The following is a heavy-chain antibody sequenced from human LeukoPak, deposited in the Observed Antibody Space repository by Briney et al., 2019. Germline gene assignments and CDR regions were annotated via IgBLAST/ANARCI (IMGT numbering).Heavy chain of an antibody. CDR2: VHSSGTT. V-gene: IGHV4-59*02. Sequence: PSETLSLTCTVSGASVTTYHWSWLRQSPEKGLEWIANVHSSGTTYYNPSLGSRVTISIDTSKNQFSLKMTSVTTADTAVYYCARDIRAVGATLYFDYWGQGTLVTVSS. D-gene: IGHD1-26*01. CDR3: ARDIRAVGATLYFDY. CDR1: GASVTTYH. J-gene: IGHJ4*02.